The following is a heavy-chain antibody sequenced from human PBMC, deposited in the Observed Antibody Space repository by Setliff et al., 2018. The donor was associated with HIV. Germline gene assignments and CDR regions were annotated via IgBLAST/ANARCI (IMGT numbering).Heavy chain of an antibody. V-gene: IGHV4-39*01. J-gene: IGHJ5*02. Sequence: PSETLSLTCTVSGGSISSSIYYWGWIRQPPGRGLEWIGNIFYSGSTYYNPSLKSRVTISVDTSKNQFSLRLSSVTAADTAVYYCARLRGSSPWYTGNWFDPWGQGTLVTVSS. CDR2: IFYSGST. D-gene: IGHD6-13*01. CDR3: ARLRGSSPWYTGNWFDP. CDR1: GGSISSSIYY.